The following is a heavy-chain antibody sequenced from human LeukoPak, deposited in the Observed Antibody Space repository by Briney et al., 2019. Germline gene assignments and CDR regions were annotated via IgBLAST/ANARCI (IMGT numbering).Heavy chain of an antibody. D-gene: IGHD6-6*01. J-gene: IGHJ5*02. CDR1: GGTFSSYA. CDR3: ARWGAAARPRGNWLDP. CDR2: IIPIFGTA. Sequence: SVKVSCKASGGTFSSYAISWVRQAPGQGLEWLGGIIPIFGTANYAQKFQGRVTITTDESTSTAYMELSSLRSEDTAVYYCARWGAAARPRGNWLDPWGQGTLVTVSS. V-gene: IGHV1-69*05.